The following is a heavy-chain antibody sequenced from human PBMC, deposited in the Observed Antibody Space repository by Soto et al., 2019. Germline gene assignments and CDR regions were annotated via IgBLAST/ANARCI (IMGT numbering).Heavy chain of an antibody. CDR3: ARPYRGVVVVAATPIDSIDKGAYDI. J-gene: IGHJ3*02. D-gene: IGHD2-15*01. CDR1: SGSINSNSYY. Sequence: PSETLSLTCIVSSGSINSNSYYWGWIRQSPGRGLEWIGSMDHSGSTNYNPSLKSRVTISVDTSKNQFSLKLSSVTAADTAVYYCARPYRGVVVVAATPIDSIDKGAYDIWGQGTMVTVSS. CDR2: MDHSGST. V-gene: IGHV4-39*07.